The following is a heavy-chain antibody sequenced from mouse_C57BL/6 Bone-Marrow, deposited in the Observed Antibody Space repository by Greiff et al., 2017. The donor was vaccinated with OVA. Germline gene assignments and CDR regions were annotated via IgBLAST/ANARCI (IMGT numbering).Heavy chain of an antibody. Sequence: EVQLQQSGPELVKPGASVKIPCKASGYTFTDYNMDWVKQSHGKSLEWIGDINPNNGGTNYNQTFKGKATLTVDKCSSTAYMEHRSLTAEDTAVYYCASQFSYDYDTWFAYWGQGTLVTVSA. CDR2: INPNNGGT. CDR1: GYTFTDYN. CDR3: ASQFSYDYDTWFAY. J-gene: IGHJ3*01. V-gene: IGHV1-18*01. D-gene: IGHD2-4*01.